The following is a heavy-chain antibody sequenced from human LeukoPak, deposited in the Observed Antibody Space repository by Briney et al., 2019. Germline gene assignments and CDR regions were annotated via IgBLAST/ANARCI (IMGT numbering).Heavy chain of an antibody. Sequence: ASVEVSCRASGYTFTSYYLHWVRQAPGQGLEWMGIINPSGGSTSYAQKFQGRVTMTRDTSTSTVYMELSSLTSEDTAVYYCARGLRGEILQTGYWGQGTLVTVSS. CDR3: ARGLRGEILQTGY. V-gene: IGHV1-46*01. J-gene: IGHJ4*02. D-gene: IGHD1-26*01. CDR1: GYTFTSYY. CDR2: INPSGGST.